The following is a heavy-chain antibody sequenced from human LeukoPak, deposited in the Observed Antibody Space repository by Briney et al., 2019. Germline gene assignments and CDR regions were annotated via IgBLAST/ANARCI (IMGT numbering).Heavy chain of an antibody. CDR2: INPNSGGT. D-gene: IGHD2/OR15-2a*01. CDR3: ARDGEYTETGFAP. Sequence: ASVKVSCKASGYTFTGYYMHWVRQAPGQGLEWMGWINPNSGGTNYAQKFQGRVTMTRDTSISTAYMELSRLRSDDTAVYCSARDGEYTETGFAPGGKGPLVTVS. CDR1: GYTFTGYY. J-gene: IGHJ5*02. V-gene: IGHV1-2*02.